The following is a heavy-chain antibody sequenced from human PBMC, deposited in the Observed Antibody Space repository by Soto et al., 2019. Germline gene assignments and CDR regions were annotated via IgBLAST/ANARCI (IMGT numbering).Heavy chain of an antibody. D-gene: IGHD6-19*01. CDR3: AKDYTSVAGYYYYYGMDV. V-gene: IGHV3-23*01. J-gene: IGHJ6*02. CDR2: ISGSGGST. Sequence: PGRSLRLSIAASGFTFSSYAMSWVRQAPGEWLEWVSAISGSGGSTYYADSVKGLFTISRDNSKNTLYLQMNSLRAEDTALYYCAKDYTSVAGYYYYYGMDVWAQGTTVTVYS. CDR1: GFTFSSYA.